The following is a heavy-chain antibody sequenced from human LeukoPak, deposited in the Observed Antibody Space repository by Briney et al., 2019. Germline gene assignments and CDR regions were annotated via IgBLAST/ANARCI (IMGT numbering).Heavy chain of an antibody. CDR2: IDWDDDK. Sequence: SGPALVKPTQTLTLTCTFSGFSLSTSGMRVIWIRQPPGKALEWLARIDWDDDKFYSTSLKTRLTISKDTSKNQVVLTMTNMDPVDTATYYCAREIAAAAKGWFDPWGQGTLVTVSS. CDR3: AREIAAAAKGWFDP. CDR1: GFSLSTSGMR. V-gene: IGHV2-70*04. J-gene: IGHJ5*02. D-gene: IGHD6-13*01.